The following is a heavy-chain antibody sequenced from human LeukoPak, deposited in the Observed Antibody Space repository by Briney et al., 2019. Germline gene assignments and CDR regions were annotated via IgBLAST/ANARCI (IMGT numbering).Heavy chain of an antibody. CDR1: GFTFSSCG. D-gene: IGHD3-16*01. CDR2: IWYDGSNK. Sequence: GRSLRLSCAASGFTFSSCGMHWVRQAPGKGLEWVAVIWYDGSNKYYADSVKGRFTISRDNSKNTLYLQMNSLRAEDTAVYYCARDRWGAFDIWGQGTMVTVSS. CDR3: ARDRWGAFDI. J-gene: IGHJ3*02. V-gene: IGHV3-33*01.